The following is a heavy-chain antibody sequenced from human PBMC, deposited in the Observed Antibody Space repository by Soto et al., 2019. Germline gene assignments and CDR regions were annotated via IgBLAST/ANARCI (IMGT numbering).Heavy chain of an antibody. J-gene: IGHJ4*02. CDR2: ISSSSSTI. Sequence: GGSLRHSCAASGLNFSSYSMNWVRQATGKGLEWVSYISSSSSTIYYADSVKGRFTISRDNAKNSLYLQMNSLRAEDTAVYYCARAEKTTWDSRFVSHWPFDYWGQGTLVTVSS. D-gene: IGHD4-4*01. V-gene: IGHV3-48*01. CDR1: GLNFSSYS. CDR3: ARAEKTTWDSRFVSHWPFDY.